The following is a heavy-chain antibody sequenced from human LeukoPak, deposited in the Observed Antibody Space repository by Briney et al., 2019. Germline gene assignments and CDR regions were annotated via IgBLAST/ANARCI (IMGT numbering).Heavy chain of an antibody. CDR3: ARGAGYNYPYYFDY. CDR1: GFTVSSNY. J-gene: IGHJ4*02. CDR2: IYGGGNI. D-gene: IGHD5-24*01. V-gene: IGHV3-53*01. Sequence: GGSLRLSCAASGFTVSSNYMNWVRQAPGKGLEWVSVIYGGGNIYYADSVKGRFTISRDNSKNTLYLQMNSLRAEDTAVYYCARGAGYNYPYYFDYWGQGTLVAVSS.